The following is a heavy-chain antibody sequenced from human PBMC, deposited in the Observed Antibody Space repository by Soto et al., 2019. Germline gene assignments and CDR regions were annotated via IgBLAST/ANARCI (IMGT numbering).Heavy chain of an antibody. Sequence: PSETLSLTCSVSGGSISSGGHYWSWIRQYPGKVLEWIGYIYYSGTTYYSPSLQSRIIISVDTSNSQFSLKLSSVTAADTAVYYCARDFSGYGTIDCWGLGTLVT. CDR2: IYYSGTT. V-gene: IGHV4-31*03. D-gene: IGHD2-8*01. CDR3: ARDFSGYGTIDC. J-gene: IGHJ4*02. CDR1: GGSISSGGHY.